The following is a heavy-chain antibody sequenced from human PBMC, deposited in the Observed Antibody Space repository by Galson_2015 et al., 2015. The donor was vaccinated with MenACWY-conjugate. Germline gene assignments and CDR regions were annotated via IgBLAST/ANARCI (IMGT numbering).Heavy chain of an antibody. D-gene: IGHD4-17*01. Sequence: SVKLSCKASGDSFNTYSINWLRQAPGQGPEWLGGILPVFHTTDYAQRFQGRLTITADESTSTVYMELSSLRSDDTAIYYFARPGGDYEQRTDFYHWGQVILVTVSS. V-gene: IGHV1-69*13. J-gene: IGHJ5*02. CDR3: ARPGGDYEQRTDFYH. CDR2: ILPVFHTT. CDR1: GDSFNTYS.